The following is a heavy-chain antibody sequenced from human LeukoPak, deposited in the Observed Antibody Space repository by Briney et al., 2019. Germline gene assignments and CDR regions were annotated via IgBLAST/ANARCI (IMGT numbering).Heavy chain of an antibody. Sequence: RGSLRLSCAASEFTFSSYGMHWVRQAPGKGREWVAVMSYDGSGKYYADSVKGRFTISRDNSKSTLYLQMNSLRAEDTAVYYCAIEAGYGMDVWGQGTTVTVSS. CDR1: EFTFSSYG. J-gene: IGHJ6*02. CDR3: AIEAGYGMDV. CDR2: MSYDGSGK. D-gene: IGHD6-19*01. V-gene: IGHV3-30*03.